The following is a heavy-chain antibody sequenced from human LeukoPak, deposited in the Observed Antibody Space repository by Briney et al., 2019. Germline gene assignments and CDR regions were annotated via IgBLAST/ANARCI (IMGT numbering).Heavy chain of an antibody. Sequence: SENLSLTCTVSGGSISSNNYYWGWMRQPPGKGLEWIGHSDYDGRTYYNPSLKSRVTMSVDTSKNQFSLKLSSVTAADTAVYYCARHRGSSSAFDPWGLGTLVTISS. V-gene: IGHV4-39*01. D-gene: IGHD6-6*01. CDR2: SDYDGRT. J-gene: IGHJ5*02. CDR1: GGSISSNNYY. CDR3: ARHRGSSSAFDP.